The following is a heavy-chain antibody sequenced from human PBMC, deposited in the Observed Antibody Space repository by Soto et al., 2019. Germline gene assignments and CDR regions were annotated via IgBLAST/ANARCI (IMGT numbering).Heavy chain of an antibody. J-gene: IGHJ4*02. V-gene: IGHV1-24*01. Sequence: SVKVSCKVSGYTLTELSMHWVRQAPGKGLEWMGGFDPEDGETIYAQKFQGRVTMTEDTSTDTAYMELSSLRSEDTAVYYCATVENSGYDGDFDYWGQGTLVTVSS. D-gene: IGHD5-12*01. CDR3: ATVENSGYDGDFDY. CDR2: FDPEDGET. CDR1: GYTLTELS.